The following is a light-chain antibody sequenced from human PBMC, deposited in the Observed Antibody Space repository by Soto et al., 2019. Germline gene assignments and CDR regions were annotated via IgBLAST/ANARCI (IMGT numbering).Light chain of an antibody. J-gene: IGKJ1*01. CDR1: QSASSRY. CDR3: QQYGSSWT. CDR2: GAS. Sequence: EIVLTQSPGTLSLSPGERATLSCRASQSASSRYLAWYQQKPGQAPRLLIYGASSRATGIPDRFSGSGSGTDFTLTISRLEPEDFAVYYCQQYGSSWTFGQGTKVEIK. V-gene: IGKV3-20*01.